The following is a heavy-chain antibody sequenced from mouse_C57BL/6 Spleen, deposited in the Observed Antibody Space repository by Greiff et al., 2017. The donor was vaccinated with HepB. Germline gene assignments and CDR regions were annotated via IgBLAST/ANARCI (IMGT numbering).Heavy chain of an antibody. Sequence: EVMLVESEGGLVQPGSSMKLSCTASGFTFSDYYMAWVRQVPEKGLEWVANINYDGSSTYYLDSLKSRFIISRDNAKNILYLQMSSLKSEDTATYYCARESHYYGSSYYYAMDYWGQGTSVTVSS. D-gene: IGHD1-1*01. V-gene: IGHV5-16*01. J-gene: IGHJ4*01. CDR2: INYDGSST. CDR1: GFTFSDYY. CDR3: ARESHYYGSSYYYAMDY.